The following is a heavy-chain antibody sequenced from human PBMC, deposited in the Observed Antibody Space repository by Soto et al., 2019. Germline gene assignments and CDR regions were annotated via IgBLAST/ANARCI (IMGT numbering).Heavy chain of an antibody. J-gene: IGHJ3*02. CDR1: GYPFTSYD. Sequence: GXSVKGSCKASGYPFTSYDINWVRQATGQGLEWMGWMNPNSGNTGYAQKFQGRVTMTRNTSISTAYMELSSLRSEDTAVYYCARGLFMSVTTTDHDAFDICGQGTMVTVSS. V-gene: IGHV1-8*01. D-gene: IGHD4-17*01. CDR3: ARGLFMSVTTTDHDAFDI. CDR2: MNPNSGNT.